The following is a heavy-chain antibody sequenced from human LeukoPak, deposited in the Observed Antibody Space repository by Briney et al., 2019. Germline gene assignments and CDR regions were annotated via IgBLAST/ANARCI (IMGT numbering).Heavy chain of an antibody. CDR1: GLTFSDYY. Sequence: RGSLRLSCAASGLTFSDYYMSSIRQAPGKGLEWVSYISSSGSTIYYADSVKGRFTISRDNAKNSLYLQMNSLRAEDTAVYYCARDGDGYTETIDYWGQGTLVTVSS. D-gene: IGHD5-24*01. CDR3: ARDGDGYTETIDY. CDR2: ISSSGSTI. J-gene: IGHJ4*02. V-gene: IGHV3-11*01.